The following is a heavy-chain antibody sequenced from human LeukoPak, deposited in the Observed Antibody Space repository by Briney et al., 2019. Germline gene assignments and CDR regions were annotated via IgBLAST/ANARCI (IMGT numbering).Heavy chain of an antibody. Sequence: GGSLRLSCAASGFTFSSYSMNWVRQAPGKGLEWVSYISSSSSTIYYADFVKGRFTISRDNAKNSLYLQMNSLRAEDTAVYYCARWGGSGSYPTPFDYWGQGTLVTVSS. CDR2: ISSSSSTI. D-gene: IGHD1-26*01. CDR1: GFTFSSYS. CDR3: ARWGGSGSYPTPFDY. J-gene: IGHJ4*02. V-gene: IGHV3-48*04.